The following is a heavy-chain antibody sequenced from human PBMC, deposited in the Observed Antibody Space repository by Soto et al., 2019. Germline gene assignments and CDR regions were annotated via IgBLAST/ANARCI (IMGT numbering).Heavy chain of an antibody. Sequence: VQLVESGGGLVKLGGSLRLSCAASGFTFSNAWMSWVRQAPGKGLEWVAVISYDGSNKYYADSVKGRFTISRDNSKNTLYLQMNSLRAEDTAVYYCAASSGWYTYFDYWGQGTLVTVSS. CDR1: GFTFSNAW. V-gene: IGHV3-30-3*01. CDR2: ISYDGSNK. J-gene: IGHJ4*02. D-gene: IGHD6-19*01. CDR3: AASSGWYTYFDY.